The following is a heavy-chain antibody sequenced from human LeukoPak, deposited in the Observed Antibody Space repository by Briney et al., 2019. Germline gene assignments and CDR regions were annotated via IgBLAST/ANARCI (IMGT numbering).Heavy chain of an antibody. D-gene: IGHD2-15*01. CDR3: ARGSVGTPPPFDF. CDR1: GFTFSRYA. V-gene: IGHV3-30-3*01. Sequence: GGSLRLSCAASGFTFSRYALHWVRQAPGKGLEWGALTSSDGSDQYYADFVKGRFTISKDKSKNTLYLQMNSLKIEDTAVYYCARGSVGTPPPFDFWGQGTLVTVSS. J-gene: IGHJ4*02. CDR2: TSSDGSDQ.